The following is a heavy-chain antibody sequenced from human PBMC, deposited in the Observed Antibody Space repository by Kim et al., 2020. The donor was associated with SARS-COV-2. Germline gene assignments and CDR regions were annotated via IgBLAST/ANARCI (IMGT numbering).Heavy chain of an antibody. D-gene: IGHD3-10*01. V-gene: IGHV3-9*01. CDR1: GFTFDDYA. Sequence: GGSLRLSCAASGFTFDDYAMHWVRQAPGKGLEWVSGISWNSGSIGYADSVKGRFTISRDNAKNSLYLQMNSLRAEDTALYYCASFGSGSYHYYYYYGMDV. CDR2: ISWNSGSI. J-gene: IGHJ6*01. CDR3: ASFGSGSYHYYYYYGMDV.